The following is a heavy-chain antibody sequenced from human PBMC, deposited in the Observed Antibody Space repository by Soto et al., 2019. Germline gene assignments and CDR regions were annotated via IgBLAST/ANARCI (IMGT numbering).Heavy chain of an antibody. CDR3: ATRESGHY. CDR2: ISPDGGRT. Sequence: QVQLVQSGAEVKKPGASVKVSCKASGYTFTTYYMHWVRQAPGQGLEWMGIISPDGGRTSYAPKFQGRVTMTRATFASTVYMELSSLRSEDTAVYYCATRESGHYWGQGTLVTVSS. J-gene: IGHJ4*02. CDR1: GYTFTTYY. V-gene: IGHV1-46*01.